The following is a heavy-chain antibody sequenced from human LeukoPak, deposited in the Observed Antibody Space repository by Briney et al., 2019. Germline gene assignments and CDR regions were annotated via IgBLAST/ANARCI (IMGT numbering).Heavy chain of an antibody. J-gene: IGHJ3*01. Sequence: PSETLSLTCAVYGGSFSGYYWSWIRQPPGKGLEWIGEINHSGSTNYNPSPKSRVTISIDTSKNQFSLKLSSVTAADTAVYYCARDLVTVTKGFDFWGQGTMVSVSS. CDR3: ARDLVTVTKGFDF. V-gene: IGHV4-34*01. CDR1: GGSFSGYY. CDR2: INHSGST. D-gene: IGHD4-17*01.